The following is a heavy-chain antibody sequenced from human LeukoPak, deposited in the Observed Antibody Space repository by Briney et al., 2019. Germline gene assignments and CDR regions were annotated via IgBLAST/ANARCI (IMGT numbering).Heavy chain of an antibody. CDR2: INPNSGGT. CDR3: ATLVGATTFSDY. Sequence: ASVKVSCKASGYTFTSYDINWVRQAPGQGLEWMGWINPNSGGTNYAQKFQGRVTMTRDTSISTAYMELSRLRSDDTAVYYCATLVGATTFSDYWGQGTLVTVSS. J-gene: IGHJ4*02. D-gene: IGHD1-26*01. CDR1: GYTFTSYD. V-gene: IGHV1-2*02.